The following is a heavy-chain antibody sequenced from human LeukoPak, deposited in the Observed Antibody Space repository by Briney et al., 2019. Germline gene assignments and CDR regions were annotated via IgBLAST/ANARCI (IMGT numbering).Heavy chain of an antibody. D-gene: IGHD3-16*01. CDR2: ISIGSSDI. CDR1: GFTFSTYS. J-gene: IGHJ4*02. V-gene: IGHV3-21*01. CDR3: ARDSNLDYPYYFDY. Sequence: PGGSLRLSCAASGFTFSTYSMNWVRHAPGKGLEWVSSISIGSSDIYHADSVKGRFTISRDNAQNSLYLQMNSRRAEDTAVYYCARDSNLDYPYYFDYWGQGTPVTVSS.